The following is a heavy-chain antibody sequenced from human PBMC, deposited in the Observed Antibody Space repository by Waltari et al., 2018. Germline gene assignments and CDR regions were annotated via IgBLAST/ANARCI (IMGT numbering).Heavy chain of an antibody. CDR1: GGALSTYY. D-gene: IGHD2-8*02. CDR3: VRLEDCTGPGGPCYSADPFAMDV. J-gene: IGHJ6*02. V-gene: IGHV4-34*01. CDR2: INHAGST. Sequence: QVELQQWGAGLLQPSETLSLTCAVSGGALSTYYRGWNRQTPGKGLEWIGEINHAGSTNLNPSLRSRVSISVDPSKRQFFLQLKSVTAADTALYYCVRLEDCTGPGGPCYSADPFAMDVWGRGTTVTVSS.